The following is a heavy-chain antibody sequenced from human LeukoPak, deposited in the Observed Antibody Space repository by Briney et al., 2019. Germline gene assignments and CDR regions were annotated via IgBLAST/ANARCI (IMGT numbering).Heavy chain of an antibody. CDR3: AKGKAAGAVDWFDP. CDR1: GFTFSNYA. V-gene: IGHV3-23*01. CDR2: ITGGGDT. D-gene: IGHD6-13*01. Sequence: GGSLRLSCAASGFTFSNYAMMWVRQAPGKGLEWVSSITGGGDTYYVDSVKGRFTVSRDNSKNTLYLQINSLTADDTALYYCAKGKAAGAVDWFDPWGQGTLSPSPQ. J-gene: IGHJ5*02.